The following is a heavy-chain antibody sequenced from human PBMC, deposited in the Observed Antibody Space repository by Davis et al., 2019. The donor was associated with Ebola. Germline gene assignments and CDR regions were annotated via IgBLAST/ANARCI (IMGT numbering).Heavy chain of an antibody. V-gene: IGHV4-34*01. CDR3: ARGRATVVTPRSNWDY. CDR2: INHSGST. CDR1: GGSFSGYY. D-gene: IGHD4-23*01. J-gene: IGHJ4*02. Sequence: SETLSLTCAVYGGSFSGYYWSWIRQPPGKGLEWIGEINHSGSTNYNPSLKSRVTISVDTSKNQFSLKLSSVTAADTAVYYCARGRATVVTPRSNWDYWGQGTLVTVSS.